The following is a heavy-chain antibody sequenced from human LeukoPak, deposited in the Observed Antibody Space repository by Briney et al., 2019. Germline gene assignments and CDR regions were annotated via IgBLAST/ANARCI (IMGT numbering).Heavy chain of an antibody. CDR2: INPNSGGT. J-gene: IGHJ6*03. CDR3: ARCRGRRYYDILTGYPAWGGYYYYYMDV. D-gene: IGHD3-9*01. Sequence: GASVKVSCKASGYTFTDYYMHWVRQAPGQGLEWMGWINPNSGGTNCAQKFQGRVTMTRDTSISTAYMELSSLRSEDTAVYYCARCRGRRYYDILTGYPAWGGYYYYYMDVWGKGTTVTVSS. CDR1: GYTFTDYY. V-gene: IGHV1-2*02.